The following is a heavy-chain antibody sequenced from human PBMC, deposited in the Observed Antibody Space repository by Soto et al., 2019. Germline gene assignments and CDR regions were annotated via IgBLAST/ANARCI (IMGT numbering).Heavy chain of an antibody. CDR3: ARHRGWYGIDY. V-gene: IGHV4-59*08. J-gene: IGHJ4*02. Sequence: XXTLSLTCTVSRGSISSYYWSWIRQPPGKGLEWMGXIYYSXSSNYNNSLKXXVTLSVDXXKNQFSLKMSSVTAADTAVYYCARHRGWYGIDYWGQGTLVTVSS. CDR2: IYYSXSS. D-gene: IGHD6-19*01. CDR1: RGSISSYY.